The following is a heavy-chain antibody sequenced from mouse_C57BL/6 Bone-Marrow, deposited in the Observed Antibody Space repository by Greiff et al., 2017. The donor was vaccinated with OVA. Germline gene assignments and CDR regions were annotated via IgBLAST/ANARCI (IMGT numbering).Heavy chain of an antibody. V-gene: IGHV5-6*01. CDR3: ASYGNRAWFAY. CDR2: ISSGGSYT. D-gene: IGHD2-1*01. Sequence: EVKLVESGGDLVKPGGSLKLSCAASGFTFSSYGMSWVRQTPDKRLEWVATISSGGSYTYYPDSVKGRFTISRDNAKNTLYLQMSSLKSEDTAMYDCASYGNRAWFAYWGQGTLVTVSA. J-gene: IGHJ3*01. CDR1: GFTFSSYG.